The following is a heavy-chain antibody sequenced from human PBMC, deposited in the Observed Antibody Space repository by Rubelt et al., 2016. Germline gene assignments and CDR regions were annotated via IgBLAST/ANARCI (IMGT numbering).Heavy chain of an antibody. J-gene: IGHJ3*02. CDR2: ISYDGSNK. CDR1: GFTFSSYW. CDR3: ARESKRWLVEKRAFDI. V-gene: IGHV3-30*03. Sequence: VQLVESGGGFVQPGGSLRLSCAASGFTFSSYWMSWVRQAPGKGLEWVAVISYDGSNKYYADSVKGRFTISRDNSKNTLYLQMNSLRAEDTAVYYCARESKRWLVEKRAFDIWGQGTMVTVSS. D-gene: IGHD6-19*01.